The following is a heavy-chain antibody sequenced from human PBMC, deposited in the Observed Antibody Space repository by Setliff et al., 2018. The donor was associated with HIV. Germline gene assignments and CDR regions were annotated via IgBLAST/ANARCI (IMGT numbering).Heavy chain of an antibody. V-gene: IGHV5-51*01. CDR2: IYPGDSDT. Sequence: GESLKISCQGSGYRFTSYWIAWVRQMPGKGLEWMGIIYPGDSDTRYSPSFQGQVTISADKSISTAYLQWSSLKASDTAMYYCARQGYYYYYGMDVWGQGTTVTVSS. CDR3: ARQGYYYYYGMDV. CDR1: GYRFTSYW. J-gene: IGHJ6*02.